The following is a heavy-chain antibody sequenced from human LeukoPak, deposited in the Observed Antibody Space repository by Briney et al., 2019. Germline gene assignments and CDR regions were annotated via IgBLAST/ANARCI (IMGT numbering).Heavy chain of an antibody. CDR2: INPSGGTT. Sequence: ASVKVSCKASGYSFFSYYIHWVRQAPGQGLQWMGKINPSGGTTTYAQKFQDRVTMTRDMSTSTVYMELSSLNSEDTALYYCARGPETGSLDYWGQGTLVTVSS. D-gene: IGHD1-26*01. CDR3: ARGPETGSLDY. V-gene: IGHV1-46*01. CDR1: GYSFFSYY. J-gene: IGHJ4*02.